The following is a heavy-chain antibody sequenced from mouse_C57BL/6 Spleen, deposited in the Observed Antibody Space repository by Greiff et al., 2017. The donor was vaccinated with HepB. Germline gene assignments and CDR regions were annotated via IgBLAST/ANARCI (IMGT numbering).Heavy chain of an antibody. V-gene: IGHV1-52*01. J-gene: IGHJ1*03. CDR2: IDPSDSET. CDR1: GYTFTSYW. Sequence: VQLQQPGAELVRPGSSVKLSCKASGYTFTSYWMHWVKQRPIQGLEWIGNIDPSDSETHYNQKFKDKATLTVDKSSSTAYMQLSSLTSEDSAVYYCARGGLITTVVVHWYFDVWGTGTTVTVSS. D-gene: IGHD1-1*01. CDR3: ARGGLITTVVVHWYFDV.